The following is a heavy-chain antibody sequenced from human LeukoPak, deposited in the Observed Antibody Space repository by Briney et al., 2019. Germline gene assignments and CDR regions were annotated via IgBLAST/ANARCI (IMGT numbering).Heavy chain of an antibody. D-gene: IGHD6-19*01. CDR3: ARDIGGIAVAGSLSSAFDI. CDR1: GNTFSSYA. Sequence: ASVKVSYKASGNTFSSYAMNWVRQAPGQGLEWMGWINTNTGNPTYAQGFTGRFVFSWDTSVNTAYLHISSLKAEDTAVYYCARDIGGIAVAGSLSSAFDIWGQGTMVTVSS. J-gene: IGHJ3*02. CDR2: INTNTGNP. V-gene: IGHV7-4-1*02.